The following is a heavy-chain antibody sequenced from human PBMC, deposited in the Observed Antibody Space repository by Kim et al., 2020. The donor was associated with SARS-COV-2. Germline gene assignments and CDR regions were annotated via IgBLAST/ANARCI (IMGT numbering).Heavy chain of an antibody. CDR2: ISYDGSNK. CDR3: AKDPRYSSRWYWHYYYYGMDV. V-gene: IGHV3-30*18. J-gene: IGHJ6*02. Sequence: GGSLRLSCAASGFIFSSYGMHWVRQAPGKGLEWVAVISYDGSNKTYADSVKGRFTISRDNSKNTVYLQMNSLRAEDTAVYYCAKDPRYSSRWYWHYYYYGMDVWGQGTTVTVSS. CDR1: GFIFSSYG. D-gene: IGHD6-13*01.